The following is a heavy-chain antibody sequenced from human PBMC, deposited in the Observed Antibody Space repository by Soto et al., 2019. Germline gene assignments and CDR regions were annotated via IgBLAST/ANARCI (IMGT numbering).Heavy chain of an antibody. J-gene: IGHJ4*02. V-gene: IGHV3-23*01. CDR1: GFTFSTYA. Sequence: EVQLLESGGDLVQPGGSLRLSCAASGFTFSTYAMSWVRRAPGKGLEWVSAIANSGGSTFYTDSVRGRFTISRDNSKNTLYLQMNSLRAEDTAVYYCARRISASGRGWDYWGQGTLVTVSS. CDR2: IANSGGST. CDR3: ARRISASGRGWDY. D-gene: IGHD6-13*01.